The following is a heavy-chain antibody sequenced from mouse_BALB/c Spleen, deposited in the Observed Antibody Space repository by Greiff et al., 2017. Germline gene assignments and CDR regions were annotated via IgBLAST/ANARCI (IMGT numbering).Heavy chain of an antibody. Sequence: DVQLVESGGGLVQPGGSLKLSCAASGFTFSSYGMSWVRQTPDKRLELVATINSNGGSTYYPDSVKGRFTISRDNAKNTLDLQMSSLKSEDTAMYYGAYGYYWGQGTSGTVAS. CDR2: INSNGGST. CDR1: GFTFSSYG. CDR3: AYGYY. V-gene: IGHV5-6-3*01. J-gene: IGHJ4*01. D-gene: IGHD2-2*01.